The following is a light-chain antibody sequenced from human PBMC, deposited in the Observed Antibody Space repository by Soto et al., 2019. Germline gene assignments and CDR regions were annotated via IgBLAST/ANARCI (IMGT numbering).Light chain of an antibody. Sequence: QSTLTQCACVSGSPGQSVTISCTGTSSDVGGYNYVSWYQQHPGKAPKLIIYDVSNRPSGVSTRFSGSKSGNTASLTISGLQAEDEADYSCSSYTSTNSWVFGGGTKVTVL. V-gene: IGLV2-14*01. CDR1: SSDVGGYNY. CDR2: DVS. J-gene: IGLJ3*02. CDR3: SSYTSTNSWV.